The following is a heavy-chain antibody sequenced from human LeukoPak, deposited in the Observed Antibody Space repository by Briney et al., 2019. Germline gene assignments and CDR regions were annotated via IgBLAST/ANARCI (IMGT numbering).Heavy chain of an antibody. CDR2: IKEDESEK. CDR1: GFTLSSSW. J-gene: IGHJ6*04. CDR3: AELGITMIGGV. Sequence: PGGSLRLSCAASGFTLSSSWMRWVRQAPGKGLQWVANIKEDESEKDYVDSVKGRFTISRDNAKNSLDLQMNSLRAEDTAVYYCAELGITMIGGVWGKGTTVTISS. D-gene: IGHD3-10*02. V-gene: IGHV3-7*01.